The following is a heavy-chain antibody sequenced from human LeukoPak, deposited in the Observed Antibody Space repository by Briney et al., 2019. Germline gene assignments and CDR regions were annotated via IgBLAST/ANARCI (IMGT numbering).Heavy chain of an antibody. Sequence: SETLSLTCAVYGGSFSGSYWGWIRQPPGKGLEWIGETNHSGSTTYNPSLKSRVTISVDTSKNQFSLKLSSVTAADTAVYYCARSPHYYYINWGQGTLVTVSS. J-gene: IGHJ4*02. CDR1: GGSFSGSY. CDR3: ARSPHYYYIN. V-gene: IGHV4-34*01. D-gene: IGHD3-22*01. CDR2: TNHSGST.